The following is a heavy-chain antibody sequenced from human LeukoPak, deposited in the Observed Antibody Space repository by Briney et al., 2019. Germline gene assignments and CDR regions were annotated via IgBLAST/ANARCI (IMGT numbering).Heavy chain of an antibody. CDR1: IGSISNYY. V-gene: IGHV4-59*08. Sequence: PSETLSLTCTVSIGSISNYYWSWIRQPPGKGLEWIGYISYSGSTKYNPSLKSRVTISVDTSKNQFSLKLSSVTAADTALYYCARVKSQGSFDIWGQGTMVTVSS. CDR2: ISYSGST. J-gene: IGHJ3*02. CDR3: ARVKSQGSFDI. D-gene: IGHD2-15*01.